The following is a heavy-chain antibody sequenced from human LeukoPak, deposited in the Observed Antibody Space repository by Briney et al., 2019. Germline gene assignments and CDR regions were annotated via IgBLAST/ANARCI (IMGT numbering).Heavy chain of an antibody. D-gene: IGHD3-22*01. CDR2: IYYSGST. CDR3: ASPRSYYDSSGYYIS. Sequence: ASETLSLTCTAPGGSISSGDYYWSWIRQPPGKGLEWIGYIYYSGSTNYNPSLKSRVTISVDTSKNQFSLKLSSVTAADTAVYYCASPRSYYDSSGYYISWGQGTLVTVSS. V-gene: IGHV4-61*08. CDR1: GGSISSGDYY. J-gene: IGHJ5*02.